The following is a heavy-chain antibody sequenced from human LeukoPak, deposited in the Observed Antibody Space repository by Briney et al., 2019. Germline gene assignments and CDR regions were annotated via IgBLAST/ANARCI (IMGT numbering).Heavy chain of an antibody. CDR2: IYYSGST. Sequence: SETLSLTCTVSGGSISSGGYYWSWIRQHPGKGLEWIGYIYYSGSTYYNPSLKSRVTISVDTSKNQFSLKLSSVTAADTAVYYCARDRATYGDYEARKAFDIWGQGTVVTVSS. D-gene: IGHD4-17*01. CDR1: GGSISSGGYY. V-gene: IGHV4-31*03. J-gene: IGHJ3*02. CDR3: ARDRATYGDYEARKAFDI.